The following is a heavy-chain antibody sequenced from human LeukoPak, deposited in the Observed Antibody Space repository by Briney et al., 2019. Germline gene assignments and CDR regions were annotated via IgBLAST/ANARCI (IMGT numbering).Heavy chain of an antibody. CDR3: ARHGGSGSYYNWFDP. J-gene: IGHJ5*02. D-gene: IGHD3-10*01. V-gene: IGHV4-59*08. CDR1: GDSITGYH. CDR2: IYYSGST. Sequence: SETLSLTCTVSGDSITGYHWSWVRQPPGKGLEWIGYIYYSGSTNYSPSLSSRVSMSVDTSKNQISLKLSSLTATDTAVYYCARHGGSGSYYNWFDPWGQGTLVSVSS.